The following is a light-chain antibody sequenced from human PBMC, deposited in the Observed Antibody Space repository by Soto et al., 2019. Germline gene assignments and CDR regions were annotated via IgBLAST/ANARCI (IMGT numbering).Light chain of an antibody. J-gene: IGKJ3*01. CDR2: AAS. CDR3: QQSYSTPRVT. V-gene: IGKV1-39*01. CDR1: QSVNNY. Sequence: DIQMTQSPSSLSASVGDRVTITCRASQSVNNYLNWYQQKPGKAPKLLIYAASSLQSGVPSRFSGSGSGTDFTLTISSLQSEDFAIYYCQQSYSTPRVTFGPGTKVDI.